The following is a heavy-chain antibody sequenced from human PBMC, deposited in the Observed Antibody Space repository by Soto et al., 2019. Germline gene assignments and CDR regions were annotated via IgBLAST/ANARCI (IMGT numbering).Heavy chain of an antibody. Sequence: EVRLLESGGGLVQPGGSLRLSCAASGFTFSNYAMTWVRQAPGKGLEWVSGLNGSGGSTSSADSVKGRFAISRDNSKNTLYLQMNSLRDGDTAVYYCARGFSAGKDSPPDYWGQGTLVTVSS. D-gene: IGHD2-15*01. CDR3: ARGFSAGKDSPPDY. V-gene: IGHV3-23*01. J-gene: IGHJ4*02. CDR2: LNGSGGST. CDR1: GFTFSNYA.